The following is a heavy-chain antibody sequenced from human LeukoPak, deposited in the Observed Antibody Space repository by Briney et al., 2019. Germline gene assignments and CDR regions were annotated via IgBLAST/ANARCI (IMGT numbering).Heavy chain of an antibody. J-gene: IGHJ5*02. D-gene: IGHD3-16*02. V-gene: IGHV4-34*01. CDR1: GGSFSGYY. CDR3: ARRANYDYVWGSYRYEWFDP. Sequence: SETLSLTCAVYGGSFSGYYWSWIRQPPGKGLEWIGEINHSGGTNYNPSLKSRVTISVDTSKNQFSLKLSSVTAADTAVYYCARRANYDYVWGSYRYEWFDPWGQGTLVTVSS. CDR2: INHSGGT.